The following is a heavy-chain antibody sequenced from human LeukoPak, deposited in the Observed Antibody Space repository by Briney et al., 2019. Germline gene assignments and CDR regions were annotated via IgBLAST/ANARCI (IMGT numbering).Heavy chain of an antibody. V-gene: IGHV4-4*07. D-gene: IGHD6-6*01. J-gene: IGHJ4*02. Sequence: PSETLSLTCTVSGGSISSYYWSWIRQPAGKGLEWIGRIYTSGSTNYNPSLKSRVTMSVDTSKNQFSLKLSSVTAADTAVYYCANSYSSSSGLVFDYWGQGTLVTVSS. CDR3: ANSYSSSSGLVFDY. CDR1: GGSISSYY. CDR2: IYTSGST.